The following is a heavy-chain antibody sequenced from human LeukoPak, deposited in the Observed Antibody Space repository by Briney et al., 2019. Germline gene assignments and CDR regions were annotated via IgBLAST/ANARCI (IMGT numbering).Heavy chain of an antibody. CDR1: GFTFSKYW. Sequence: GGSLRLSCAASGFTFSKYWLHWLRQAPGKGLVWVSRINPDDKSASYADSVKGRFTIARDDARKTLYLQMNSLRAEDTAVYYCARAGSTRRPDAFDIWGQGTMVTVSS. J-gene: IGHJ3*02. CDR3: ARAGSTRRPDAFDI. D-gene: IGHD1-26*01. V-gene: IGHV3-74*01. CDR2: INPDDKSA.